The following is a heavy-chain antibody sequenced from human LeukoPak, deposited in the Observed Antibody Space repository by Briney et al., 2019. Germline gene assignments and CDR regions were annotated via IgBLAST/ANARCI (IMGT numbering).Heavy chain of an antibody. CDR3: AKDGSGGGGKWFDP. D-gene: IGHD2-15*01. V-gene: IGHV3-33*06. J-gene: IGHJ5*02. CDR2: IWYDGTNK. Sequence: PGRSLRLSCAASGFTFSSYGFHWVRQAPGKGLEWVAVIWYDGTNKYYADSVKGRFIISRDNSKNTLYLQMNSLRAEDTAVYYCAKDGSGGGGKWFDPWGQGTLVTVSS. CDR1: GFTFSSYG.